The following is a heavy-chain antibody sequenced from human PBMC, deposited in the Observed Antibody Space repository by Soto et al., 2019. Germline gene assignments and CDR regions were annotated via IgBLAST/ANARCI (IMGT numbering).Heavy chain of an antibody. CDR1: GFTFSRYS. J-gene: IGHJ4*02. CDR2: ISSTTNYI. V-gene: IGHV3-21*01. CDR3: ARESEDLTSNFDY. Sequence: EVQLVESGGGLVRPGGSIRLSCAASGFTFSRYSMNWVRQAPGKGLEWVSSISSTTNYIYYADSMKGRFTVSRDNAKNSVYLDMNSLSAEDTAVHYCARESEDLTSNFDYWGQGTLVTVSS.